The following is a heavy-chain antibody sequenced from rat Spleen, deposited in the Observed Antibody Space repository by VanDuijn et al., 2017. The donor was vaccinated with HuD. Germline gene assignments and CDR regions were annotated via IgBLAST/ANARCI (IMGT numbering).Heavy chain of an antibody. CDR3: AGAGYLRDWYFDF. CDR2: ISPSGGFT. V-gene: IGHV5-25*01. CDR1: GFTFTNYD. J-gene: IGHJ1*01. Sequence: EVQLVESGGGLVQPGRSLKLSCAVSGFTFTNYDMAWVRQAPTKGLEWVASISPSGGFTYYRDSVKGRFTVSRENAKSTLYFLMDSLRSEDTATYYCAGAGYLRDWYFDFWGPGTMVTVSS. D-gene: IGHD2-2*01.